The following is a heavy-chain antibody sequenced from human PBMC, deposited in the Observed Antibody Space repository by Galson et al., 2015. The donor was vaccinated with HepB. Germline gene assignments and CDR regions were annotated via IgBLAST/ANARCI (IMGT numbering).Heavy chain of an antibody. CDR1: GGSINSYY. Sequence: SETLSLTCSVSGGSINSYYWSWFRQPPGKGLEWVGYIYYSGSTNYNPSLKSRVTISVDTSKNQFSLNLRSVTAADTAVYYCARGGSGWYYFDYWGQGTLVTVSS. J-gene: IGHJ4*02. CDR3: ARGGSGWYYFDY. CDR2: IYYSGST. V-gene: IGHV4-59*01. D-gene: IGHD6-19*01.